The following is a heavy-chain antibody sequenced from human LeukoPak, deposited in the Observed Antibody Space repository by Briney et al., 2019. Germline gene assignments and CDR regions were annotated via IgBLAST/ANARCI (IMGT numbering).Heavy chain of an antibody. V-gene: IGHV3-15*01. D-gene: IGHD2-15*01. J-gene: IGHJ6*02. Sequence: GGSLRLSCAASGFTFSNAWMSWVRQAPGKGLEWVGRIKSKTDGGTTDYAAPVKGRFTISRDDSKNTLYLQMNSLKTEDTAVYYCTTDSLAGCSGGSCYSRPQYYYYYYGMDVWGQGTTVTVS. CDR3: TTDSLAGCSGGSCYSRPQYYYYYYGMDV. CDR2: IKSKTDGGTT. CDR1: GFTFSNAW.